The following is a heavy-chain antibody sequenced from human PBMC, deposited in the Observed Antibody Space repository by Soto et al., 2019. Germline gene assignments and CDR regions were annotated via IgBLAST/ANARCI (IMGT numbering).Heavy chain of an antibody. CDR3: ARGGCSGGSCYSSDYYYYMEV. J-gene: IGHJ6*03. Sequence: ASVKVSCKASGYTFTSYAMHWVRQAPGQRLEWMGWINAGNGNTKYSQKFQGRVTITRDTSASTAYMELSSLRSEDTAVYYCARGGCSGGSCYSSDYYYYMEVWGKGTTVTVSS. V-gene: IGHV1-3*01. D-gene: IGHD2-15*01. CDR2: INAGNGNT. CDR1: GYTFTSYA.